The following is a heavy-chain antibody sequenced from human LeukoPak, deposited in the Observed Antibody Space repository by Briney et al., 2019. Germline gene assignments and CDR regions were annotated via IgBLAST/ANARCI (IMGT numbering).Heavy chain of an antibody. V-gene: IGHV3-48*03. Sequence: GGSLRLSCVASGFTFSSFEMNWVRQAPGKGLEWVSYISSSGSTIYYADSVKGRFTISRDNAKNSLYLQMNSLRAEDTAVYYCARDGYCSGGSCYTDAFDIWGQGTMVTVPS. CDR2: ISSSGSTI. D-gene: IGHD2-15*01. CDR1: GFTFSSFE. J-gene: IGHJ3*02. CDR3: ARDGYCSGGSCYTDAFDI.